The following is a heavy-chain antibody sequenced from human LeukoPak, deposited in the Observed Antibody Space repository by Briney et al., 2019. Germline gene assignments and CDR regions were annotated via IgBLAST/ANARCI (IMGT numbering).Heavy chain of an antibody. J-gene: IGHJ3*02. CDR3: AKSGYGACTSTSCYDAFDI. CDR2: ISGRDGTT. Sequence: AGGPLSLSCAASGFTFSTYAMTWVRQAPGKGLEWVSTISGRDGTTYYADSVEGRFTISRDNSKNTLYLQMNSLRAEDTAVYYCAKSGYGACTSTSCYDAFDIWGQGTMVTVSS. CDR1: GFTFSTYA. V-gene: IGHV3-23*01. D-gene: IGHD2-2*01.